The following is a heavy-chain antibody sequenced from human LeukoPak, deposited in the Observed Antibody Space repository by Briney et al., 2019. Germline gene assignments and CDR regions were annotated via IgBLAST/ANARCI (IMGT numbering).Heavy chain of an antibody. CDR1: GFTFSSYA. Sequence: PGGSLRLSCAASGFTFSSYAMSWVRQAPGKGLEWVGFIRSKAYGGTTEYAASVKGRFTISRDDSKSIAYLQMNSLKTEDTAVYYCTRDQGIQLWLGFSPSDYWGQGTLVTVSS. V-gene: IGHV3-49*04. CDR3: TRDQGIQLWLGFSPSDY. D-gene: IGHD5-18*01. CDR2: IRSKAYGGTT. J-gene: IGHJ4*02.